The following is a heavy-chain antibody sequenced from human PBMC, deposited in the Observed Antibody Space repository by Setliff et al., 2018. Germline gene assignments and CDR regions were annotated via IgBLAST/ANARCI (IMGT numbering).Heavy chain of an antibody. D-gene: IGHD2-15*01. CDR1: GFTFSSYE. J-gene: IGHJ3*02. V-gene: IGHV3-48*03. Sequence: PAGSLCLSCAASGFTFSSYEMNWVRQAPGKGLEWVSYISSSGSTIYYADSVKGRFTISRDNAKKSLYLQMNSLRAEDTAVYYCARDRRPFNWVGNDAFDIWGQGTMVTVSS. CDR2: ISSSGSTI. CDR3: ARDRRPFNWVGNDAFDI.